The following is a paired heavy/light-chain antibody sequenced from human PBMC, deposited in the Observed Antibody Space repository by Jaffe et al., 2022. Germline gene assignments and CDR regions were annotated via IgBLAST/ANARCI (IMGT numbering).Light chain of an antibody. CDR1: QSVLYSSNNKNY. CDR2: WAS. Sequence: DIVMTQSPDSLAVSLGERATINCKSSQSVLYSSNNKNYLAWYQQKPGQPPKLLIYWASTRESGVPDRFSGSGSGTDFTLTISSLQAEDVAVYYCQQYYSTLALTFGGGTKVEIK. CDR3: QQYYSTLALT. J-gene: IGKJ4*01. V-gene: IGKV4-1*01.
Heavy chain of an antibody. CDR1: GYTFTSYY. D-gene: IGHD6-6*01. CDR3: ARDPTGPEYSSSSLEFYYMDV. Sequence: QVQLVQSGAEVKKPGASVKVSCKASGYTFTSYYMHWVRQAPGQGLEWMGIINPSGGSTSYAQKFQGRVTMTRDTSTSTVYMELSSLRSEDTAVYYCARDPTGPEYSSSSLEFYYMDVWGKGTTVTVSS. V-gene: IGHV1-46*03. CDR2: INPSGGST. J-gene: IGHJ6*03.